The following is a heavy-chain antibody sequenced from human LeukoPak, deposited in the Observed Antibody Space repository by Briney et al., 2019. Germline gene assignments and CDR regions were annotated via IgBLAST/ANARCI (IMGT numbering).Heavy chain of an antibody. CDR2: ISYDGSNK. J-gene: IGHJ4*02. Sequence: GGSLRLSCAASGFTFSSYGMHWVRQAPGKGLEWVAAISYDGSNKYYADSVKGRFTISRDNSKNTLYLQMNSLRAGDTAVYYCAKDNYYDNSAYPDYWGQGTLVTVSS. CDR3: AKDNYYDNSAYPDY. V-gene: IGHV3-30*18. D-gene: IGHD3-22*01. CDR1: GFTFSSYG.